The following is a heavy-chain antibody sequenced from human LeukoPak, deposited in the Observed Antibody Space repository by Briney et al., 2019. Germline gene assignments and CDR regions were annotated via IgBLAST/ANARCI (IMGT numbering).Heavy chain of an antibody. D-gene: IGHD2-2*01. CDR3: ARERLPSAKFYYYYVDV. V-gene: IGHV3-48*01. J-gene: IGHJ6*03. CDR2: ISRSSSTI. Sequence: GGSLRLSCAASGFTFNTFSMNWVRQAPGKGLEWVSYISRSSSTIFYADSMKGRFTISRDNARNSLYLQMNSLRAEDTAVYYCARERLPSAKFYYYYVDVWGKGTTVTVSS. CDR1: GFTFNTFS.